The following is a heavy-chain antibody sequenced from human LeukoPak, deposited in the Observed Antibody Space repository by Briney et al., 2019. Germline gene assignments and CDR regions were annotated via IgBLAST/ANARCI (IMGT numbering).Heavy chain of an antibody. J-gene: IGHJ4*02. CDR1: GFTFSSYA. CDR3: ARFSIAAIFDY. Sequence: GGSLRLSCAASGFTFSSYAMHWVRQAPGKGLEWVAVISYDGSNKYYADSVKGRFTISRDNSKNTLYLQMNSQRAEDTAVYYCARFSIAAIFDYWSQGTLVTVSS. D-gene: IGHD6-6*01. V-gene: IGHV3-30*04. CDR2: ISYDGSNK.